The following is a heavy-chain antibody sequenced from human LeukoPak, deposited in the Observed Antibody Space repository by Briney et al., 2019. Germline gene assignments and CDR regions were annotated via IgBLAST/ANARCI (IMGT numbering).Heavy chain of an antibody. J-gene: IGHJ4*02. Sequence: ASVKVSCKASGYTFTGYYMHWVRQAPGQGLEWMGVINPSGGSTSYAQKFQGRVTMSRDMSTSTVYMELSSLRSEDTAVYYCAREGSGYCSGGSCFVAHDYWGQGTLVTVSS. V-gene: IGHV1-46*01. CDR3: AREGSGYCSGGSCFVAHDY. CDR1: GYTFTGYY. CDR2: INPSGGST. D-gene: IGHD2-15*01.